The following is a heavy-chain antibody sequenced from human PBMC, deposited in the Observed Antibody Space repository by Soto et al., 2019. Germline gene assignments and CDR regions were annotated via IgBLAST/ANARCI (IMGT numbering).Heavy chain of an antibody. CDR1: GGSFSGYY. V-gene: IGHV4-34*01. D-gene: IGHD1-20*01. CDR3: ARDAGRPGVTEEGDY. J-gene: IGHJ4*02. Sequence: QVQLQQWGAGLLKPSETLSLTCAVYGGSFSGYYWSWIRQPPGKGLEWTGEINHSGSTNYNPSLKSRVTIAVDTSKNQFSLKLSSVTAADTAVYYCARDAGRPGVTEEGDYWGQGTLVTVSS. CDR2: INHSGST.